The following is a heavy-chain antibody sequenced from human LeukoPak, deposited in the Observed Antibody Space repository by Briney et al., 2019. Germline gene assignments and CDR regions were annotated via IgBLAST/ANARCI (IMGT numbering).Heavy chain of an antibody. Sequence: ASVKVSCKVSGYTLTELSMHWVRQAPGKGLEWMGGFDPEDGETIYAQKFQGRLTMTEDTSTDTAYMELSSLRSEDTAVYYCATSLYYYDSSGYYGYWGQGTLVTVSS. CDR3: ATSLYYYDSSGYYGY. V-gene: IGHV1-24*01. J-gene: IGHJ4*02. D-gene: IGHD3-22*01. CDR2: FDPEDGET. CDR1: GYTLTELS.